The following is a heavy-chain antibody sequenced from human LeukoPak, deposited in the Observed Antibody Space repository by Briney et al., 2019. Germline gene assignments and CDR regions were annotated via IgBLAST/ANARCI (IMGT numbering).Heavy chain of an antibody. D-gene: IGHD3-22*01. Sequence: GASEKVSCKASGYSFTGYYMHWVRQAPGQGLEWMGWISAYNGNTNYAQKLQGRVTMTTDTSTSTAYMELRSLRSDDTAVYYCARDPANMYYYDSSGQDWFDPWGQGTLVTVSS. J-gene: IGHJ5*02. CDR3: ARDPANMYYYDSSGQDWFDP. CDR1: GYSFTGYY. CDR2: ISAYNGNT. V-gene: IGHV1-18*04.